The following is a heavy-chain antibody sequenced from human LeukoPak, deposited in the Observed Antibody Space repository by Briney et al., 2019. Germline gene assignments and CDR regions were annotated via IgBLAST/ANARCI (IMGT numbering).Heavy chain of an antibody. V-gene: IGHV3-23*01. CDR3: AKNRLVRGTYYFDY. J-gene: IGHJ4*02. D-gene: IGHD3-10*01. CDR1: GFTFSSYA. Sequence: GGSLTLSCAASGFTFSSYAMSWVRQAPGKGLEWVSAISGSGGSTYYADSVKSRFTISRDNSKNTLYLQMNSLRAEDTAVYYCAKNRLVRGTYYFDYWGQGTLVTVSS. CDR2: ISGSGGST.